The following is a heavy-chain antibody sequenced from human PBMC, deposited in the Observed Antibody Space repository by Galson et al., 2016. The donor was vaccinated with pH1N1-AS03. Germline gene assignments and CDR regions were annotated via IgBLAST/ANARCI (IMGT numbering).Heavy chain of an antibody. J-gene: IGHJ4*02. V-gene: IGHV3-73*01. Sequence: SLRLSCAASGFTFSRSTMHWVRQASGKGLEWVGHIRTKTNSYATAYGASMKGRFTISRDDSKNNKSLQMNSLQIDDTTVYFCSRGDWFHGGQGTLVTFSS. CDR3: SRGDWFH. CDR1: GFTFSRST. D-gene: IGHD3-9*01. CDR2: IRTKTNSYAT.